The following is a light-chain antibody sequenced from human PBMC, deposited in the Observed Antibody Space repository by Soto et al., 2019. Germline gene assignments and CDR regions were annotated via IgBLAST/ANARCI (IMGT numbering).Light chain of an antibody. J-gene: IGLJ2*01. CDR1: ISNIGTNS. CDR2: FSH. V-gene: IGLV1-44*01. Sequence: QSVLTQPPSASGTPGQTVTISCSGGISNIGTNSIAWYQHLPGTAPQLLIYFSHQRPFGVLDRFSGSKSGTSGALVISGLQSDDEDDYYCASWDASHNVVLFGGGTKLTVL. CDR3: ASWDASHNVVL.